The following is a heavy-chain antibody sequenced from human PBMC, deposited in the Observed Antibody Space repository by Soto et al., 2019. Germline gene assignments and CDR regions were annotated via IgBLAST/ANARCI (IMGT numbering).Heavy chain of an antibody. J-gene: IGHJ6*02. V-gene: IGHV3-48*02. CDR1: GFTFSSYS. CDR3: ARDKVGASGSYYYYYYGMDV. CDR2: ISSSSSTI. D-gene: IGHD1-26*01. Sequence: GGSLRLSCAASGFTFSSYSMNWVRQAPGKGLEWVSYISSSSSTIYYADSVKGRFTISRDNAKNSLYLQMNSLRDEDTAVYYCARDKVGASGSYYYYYYGMDVWGQGTTVTVSS.